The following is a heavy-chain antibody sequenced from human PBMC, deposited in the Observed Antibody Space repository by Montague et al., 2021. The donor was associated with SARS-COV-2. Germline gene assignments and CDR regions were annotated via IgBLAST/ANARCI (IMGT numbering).Heavy chain of an antibody. V-gene: IGHV3-23*01. J-gene: IGHJ4*02. CDR1: GFIFRHYA. Sequence: SLRLSCAASGFIFRHYAMSWVRQAPGKGLEWVSGISTSGDYIYYADSLKGRFTISRDNSRNTLYLQMNSLRAEDTAIYYCAKDREMDYSADYWGQGTLVTVSS. CDR3: AKDREMDYSADY. CDR2: ISTSGDYI. D-gene: IGHD5-24*01.